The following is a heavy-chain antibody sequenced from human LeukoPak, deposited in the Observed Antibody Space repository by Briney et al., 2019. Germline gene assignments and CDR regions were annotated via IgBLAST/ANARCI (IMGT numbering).Heavy chain of an antibody. V-gene: IGHV1-69*05. CDR3: ARDRDYGDYLRAFDI. CDR2: IIPIFGIA. J-gene: IGHJ3*02. CDR1: GGTFSSYA. D-gene: IGHD4-17*01. Sequence: ASVKVSCKASGGTFSSYAISWVRQAPGQGLEWMGRIIPIFGIANYAQKFQGRVTITTDESTSTAYMELSSLRSEDTAVYYCARDRDYGDYLRAFDIWGQGTMVTVSS.